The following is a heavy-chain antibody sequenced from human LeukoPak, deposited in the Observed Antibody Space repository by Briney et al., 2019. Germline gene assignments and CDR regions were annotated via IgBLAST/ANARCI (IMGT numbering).Heavy chain of an antibody. J-gene: IGHJ4*02. D-gene: IGHD3-10*01. CDR3: ARAITMVRGAIFDY. V-gene: IGHV1-69*13. Sequence: GASVKVSCKASGGTFSSYAISWVRQAPGQGLEWIGGIIPIFGTANYAQKFQGRVTITADESTSTAYMELSSLRSEDTAVYYCARAITMVRGAIFDYWGQGTLVTVSS. CDR2: IIPIFGTA. CDR1: GGTFSSYA.